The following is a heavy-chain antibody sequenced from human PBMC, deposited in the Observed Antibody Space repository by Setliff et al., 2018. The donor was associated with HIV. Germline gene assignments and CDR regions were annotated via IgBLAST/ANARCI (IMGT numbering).Heavy chain of an antibody. CDR3: ARHTSGWSGGSRFDP. CDR1: GDSINSRSYY. CDR2: ILSGGKI. Sequence: LSLTCTVSGDSINSRSYYWGWVRQPPGKGLEWIGNILSGGKIYYNPSLRSRLTMSVDTSKNQFSLKLTSLTAADTAVYYCARHTSGWSGGSRFDPWGQGTLVTVSS. V-gene: IGHV4-39*01. D-gene: IGHD6-19*01. J-gene: IGHJ5*02.